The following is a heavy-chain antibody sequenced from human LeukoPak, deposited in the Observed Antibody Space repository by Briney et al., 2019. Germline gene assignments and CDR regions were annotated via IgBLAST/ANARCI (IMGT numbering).Heavy chain of an antibody. J-gene: IGHJ6*02. Sequence: SETLSLTCTISGGSVTSSNYYWGWIRQPPGNGLEWIGEINRSGSTNYNPSLKSRVTISVDTSKNQFSLKLSSVTAADTAVYYCARGRVGKRRQYYYYYYGMDVWGQGTTVTVSS. V-gene: IGHV4-39*07. CDR1: GGSVTSSNYY. CDR2: INRSGST. D-gene: IGHD1-26*01. CDR3: ARGRVGKRRQYYYYYYGMDV.